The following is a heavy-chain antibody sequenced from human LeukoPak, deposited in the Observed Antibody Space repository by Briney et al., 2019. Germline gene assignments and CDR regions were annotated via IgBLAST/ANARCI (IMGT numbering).Heavy chain of an antibody. J-gene: IGHJ5*02. CDR3: AREGYSSSSNWFDP. Sequence: ASVKVSCKASGYTFTSYGISWVRQAPGQGLEWMGWINPNSGGTNYAQKFQGRVTMTRDTSISTAYMELSRLRSDDTAVYYCAREGYSSSSNWFDPWGQGTLVTVSS. CDR2: INPNSGGT. D-gene: IGHD6-6*01. V-gene: IGHV1-2*02. CDR1: GYTFTSYG.